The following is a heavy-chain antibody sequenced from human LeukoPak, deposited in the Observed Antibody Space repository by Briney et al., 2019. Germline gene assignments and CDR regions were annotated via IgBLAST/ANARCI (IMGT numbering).Heavy chain of an antibody. CDR2: IYSGAHT. D-gene: IGHD3-3*01. V-gene: IGHV3-53*01. CDR3: ARDGVWPFGVVDY. J-gene: IGHJ4*02. Sequence: SGGSLRLSCAASGFTVTTNYMSWVRQAPGKGLEGVSVIYSGAHTFYEDSVKGRFTISRDNAKNSLYLQMHSLRAEDTAVYYCARDGVWPFGVVDYWGQGTLVTVSS. CDR1: GFTVTTNY.